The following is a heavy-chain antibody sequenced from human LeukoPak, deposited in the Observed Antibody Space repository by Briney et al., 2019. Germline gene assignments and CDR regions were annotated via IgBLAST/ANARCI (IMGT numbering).Heavy chain of an antibody. Sequence: ASVKVSCKASGYTFTSYYMHWVRQAPGQGLEWMGWINPNSGGTKYAQKFQGRVTITRDTSISTAYMELSRLRSDDTAIYYCVRSPTAAAAVDYWGQGTLVTVSS. J-gene: IGHJ4*02. V-gene: IGHV1-2*02. D-gene: IGHD2-2*01. CDR3: VRSPTAAAAVDY. CDR1: GYTFTSYY. CDR2: INPNSGGT.